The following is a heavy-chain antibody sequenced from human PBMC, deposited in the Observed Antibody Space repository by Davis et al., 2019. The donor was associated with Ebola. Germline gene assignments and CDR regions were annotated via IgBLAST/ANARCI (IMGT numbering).Heavy chain of an antibody. CDR3: ARDPPYDQGYDY. CDR1: RDSLSINSVA. CDR2: TYYRSKWFV. V-gene: IGHV6-1*01. D-gene: IGHD3-22*01. J-gene: IGHJ4*02. Sequence: QTLSLTCAISRDSLSINSVAWNSIRQSPSRGLEWLGRTYYRSKWFVDYAVSVKSRITINPDTSKNQFSMQLTSVTPEDTAVYYCARDPPYDQGYDYWGQGTLVTVSS.